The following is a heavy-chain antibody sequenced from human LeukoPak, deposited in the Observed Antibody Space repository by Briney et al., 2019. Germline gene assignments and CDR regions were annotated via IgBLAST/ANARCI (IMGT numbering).Heavy chain of an antibody. CDR3: ATGTGRSDFDY. CDR1: RFSLSNAW. Sequence: KPGGSLRLSCEASRFSLSNAWMSWVRQAREKGLEWVGRIRTKTEGGTTDYAAPVKGRFTISRDDSKNTLYLQMNSLKTEDTAVYYCATGTGRSDFDYWGQGTLVTVSA. D-gene: IGHD1-1*01. J-gene: IGHJ4*02. CDR2: IRTKTEGGTT. V-gene: IGHV3-15*01.